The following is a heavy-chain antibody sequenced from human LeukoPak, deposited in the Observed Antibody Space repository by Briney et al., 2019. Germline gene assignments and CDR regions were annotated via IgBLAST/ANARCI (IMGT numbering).Heavy chain of an antibody. Sequence: ASVKVSCKASGYTFNNFHIHWVRQAPGQGLEWMGLIKPDVNRTSYPQKFQGRVTVTRDMSTSTVYMELHSLISDDTAVYYCARPGRGSSHFGSWGQGTLVNVSS. CDR2: IKPDVNRT. D-gene: IGHD6-13*01. V-gene: IGHV1-46*02. CDR3: ARPGRGSSHFGS. CDR1: GYTFNNFH. J-gene: IGHJ4*02.